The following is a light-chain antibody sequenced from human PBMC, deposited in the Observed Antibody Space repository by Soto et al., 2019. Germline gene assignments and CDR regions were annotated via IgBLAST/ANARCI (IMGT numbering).Light chain of an antibody. V-gene: IGKV3-20*01. Sequence: EIVLTQSPGTLSLSPGERATLSCRASQSVSSSYFAWYQQKPGQAPRLLLYGASSRSTGIPDRFSGSGSGTDFTLTISRLEPEDFAVYYCQQYGSPPVTFGQGTKVEIK. CDR1: QSVSSSY. CDR2: GAS. J-gene: IGKJ1*01. CDR3: QQYGSPPVT.